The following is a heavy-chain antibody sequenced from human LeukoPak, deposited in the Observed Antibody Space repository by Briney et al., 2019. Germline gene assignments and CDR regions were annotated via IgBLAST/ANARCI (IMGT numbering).Heavy chain of an antibody. D-gene: IGHD4-11*01. Sequence: ASVKVSCKASGGTFSSYAISWVRQAPGQGLEWMGIINPSGGSTSYAQKFQGRVTMTRDTSTSTVYMELSSLRSEDTAVYYCARAHYGNYVVFKYYGMDVWGQGTTVTVSS. CDR2: INPSGGST. CDR1: GGTFSSYA. CDR3: ARAHYGNYVVFKYYGMDV. J-gene: IGHJ6*02. V-gene: IGHV1-46*01.